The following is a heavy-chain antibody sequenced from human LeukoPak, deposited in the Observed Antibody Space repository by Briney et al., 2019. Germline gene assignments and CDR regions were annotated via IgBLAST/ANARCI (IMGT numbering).Heavy chain of an antibody. CDR2: IYYSGST. Sequence: NPSETLSLTCTVSGGSLSSYYWSWIRHPPGKGLEWIGYIYYSGSTYYNPSLTSRVTMSVDTSKNQFSLKLSSVTAADTAVYYCARDGRISPYYGMDVWGQGTTVTASS. CDR1: GGSLSSYY. V-gene: IGHV4-59*01. CDR3: ARDGRISPYYGMDV. D-gene: IGHD1-26*01. J-gene: IGHJ6*02.